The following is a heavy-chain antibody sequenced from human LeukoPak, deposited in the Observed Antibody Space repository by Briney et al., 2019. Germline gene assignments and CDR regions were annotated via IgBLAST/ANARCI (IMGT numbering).Heavy chain of an antibody. CDR3: ARTLLYDRRNVCRHFDY. D-gene: IGHD3-22*01. CDR2: IKVDVIQK. CDR1: GFTFSDYY. V-gene: IGHV3-7*04. J-gene: IGHJ4*02. Sequence: PGGSLRLSCAASGFTFSDYYMTWVRQAPGKGLGWVANIKVDVIQKYYEDTVKGRFTISRDNAQNTLFLPMRNMRVEDKAVYFCARTLLYDRRNVCRHFDYWGQGTLVTVSP.